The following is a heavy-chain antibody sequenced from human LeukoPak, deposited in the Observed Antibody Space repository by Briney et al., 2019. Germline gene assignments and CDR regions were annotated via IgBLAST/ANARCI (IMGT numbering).Heavy chain of an antibody. D-gene: IGHD4-11*01. Sequence: SETLSLTCTVSGGSISSGDYYWSWIRQPPGKGLEWIGYIYYSGSTYYNPSLKSRVTISVDTSKNQFSLKLSSVTAADTAVYYCARYTVKAIDAFDIWGQGTMVTVSS. CDR1: GGSISSGDYY. J-gene: IGHJ3*02. V-gene: IGHV4-30-4*01. CDR2: IYYSGST. CDR3: ARYTVKAIDAFDI.